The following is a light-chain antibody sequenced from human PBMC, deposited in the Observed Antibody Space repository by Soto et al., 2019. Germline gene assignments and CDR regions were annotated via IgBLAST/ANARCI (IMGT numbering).Light chain of an antibody. CDR1: QSVGSS. J-gene: IGKJ1*01. CDR3: QQGNTWPWT. CDR2: AAS. Sequence: IVLTQSPATLSLSPGERATLSCRASQSVGSSLAWYQQKLGQAPRLLIYAASDRATGIPGRFSGSGSGTDFTLIISSLEPEDFAFYYCQQGNTWPWTFGQRTNVDI. V-gene: IGKV3-11*01.